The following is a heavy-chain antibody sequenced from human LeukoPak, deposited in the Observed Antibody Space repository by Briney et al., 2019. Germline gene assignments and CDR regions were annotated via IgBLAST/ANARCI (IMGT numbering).Heavy chain of an antibody. CDR2: IRYDGSNK. CDR3: AKPPPQLGMTYYYDSSANDAFDI. Sequence: GGSLRLSCAASGFTFSSYGMHWVRQAPGKGLEWVAFIRYDGSNKYYADSVKGRFTISRDNSKNTLYLQMNSLRAEDTAVYYCAKPPPQLGMTYYYDSSANDAFDIWGQGTMVTVSS. D-gene: IGHD3-22*01. V-gene: IGHV3-30*02. J-gene: IGHJ3*02. CDR1: GFTFSSYG.